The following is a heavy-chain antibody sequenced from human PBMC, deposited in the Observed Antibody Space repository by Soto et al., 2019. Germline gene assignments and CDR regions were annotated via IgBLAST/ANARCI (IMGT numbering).Heavy chain of an antibody. CDR3: VGALTYDVPYYYYGMDV. CDR2: IRQGGNEK. V-gene: IGHV3-7*01. J-gene: IGHJ6*02. D-gene: IGHD3-16*01. CDR1: GFMFSTYL. Sequence: EVQLVESGGGLVQPGGSLRLSCTASGFMFSTYLMSWVRQAPGKGLEWVANIRQGGNEKFYVDSVKGRFTISRDNAKKSLYIQMNSLRAEDTAVYYCVGALTYDVPYYYYGMDVWGQGTTVTVSS.